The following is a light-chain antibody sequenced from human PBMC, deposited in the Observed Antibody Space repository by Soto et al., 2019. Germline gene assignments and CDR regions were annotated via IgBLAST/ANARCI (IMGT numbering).Light chain of an antibody. Sequence: DIQMTQSPSSLSASVGDTVTITCRASQGISNYLAWYQQKPGQDPNLLIYAASTLQSGVPSRFRGSGSGTDFTLTISSLRAEYVAKYYCQKYNNAPRTFGQGTKVDI. J-gene: IGKJ1*01. CDR1: QGISNY. V-gene: IGKV1-27*01. CDR2: AAS. CDR3: QKYNNAPRT.